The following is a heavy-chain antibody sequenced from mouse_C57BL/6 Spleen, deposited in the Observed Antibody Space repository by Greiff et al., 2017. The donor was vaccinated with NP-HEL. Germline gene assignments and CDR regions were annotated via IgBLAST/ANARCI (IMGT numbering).Heavy chain of an antibody. CDR3: ARDGGYYGSSYNFDY. Sequence: EVKVVESGGGLVKPGGSLKLSCAASGFTFSSYAMSWVRQTPEKRLEWVATLSDGGSYTYYPDNVKGRFTISRDNAKNNLYLQMSHLKSEDTAMYYCARDGGYYGSSYNFDYWGQGTTLTVSS. V-gene: IGHV5-4*01. CDR1: GFTFSSYA. D-gene: IGHD1-1*01. CDR2: LSDGGSYT. J-gene: IGHJ2*01.